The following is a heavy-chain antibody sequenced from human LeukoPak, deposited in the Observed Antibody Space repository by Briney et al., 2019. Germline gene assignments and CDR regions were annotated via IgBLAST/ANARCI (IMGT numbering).Heavy chain of an antibody. J-gene: IGHJ5*02. CDR2: IWYDGSNK. V-gene: IGHV3-33*01. CDR1: GFTFSDFG. D-gene: IGHD2-15*01. CDR3: ARRYCSGGSCYSFRGDWFDP. Sequence: LPGGSLRLSCAASGFTFSDFGMHWVRQAPGKGLEWVAVIWYDGSNKYYANSVKGRFTISRDNSKNTLYLQMNSLRAEDTAVYYCARRYCSGGSCYSFRGDWFDPWGQGTLVTVSS.